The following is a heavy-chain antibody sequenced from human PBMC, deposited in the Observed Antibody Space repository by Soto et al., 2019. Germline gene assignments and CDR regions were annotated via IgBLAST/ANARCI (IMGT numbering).Heavy chain of an antibody. J-gene: IGHJ4*02. CDR2: IYYNGST. CDR3: ARAVTTAYYFDY. CDR1: RVSITSYY. Sequence: SETLSLTCTVSRVSITSYYWSWIRQPPGKGLEWIGYIYYNGSTNYNPSLKSRVAISVDNSKNTLYLQMNSLRAEDTAVYYCARAVTTAYYFDYWGQGTLVTVSS. V-gene: IGHV4-59*01. D-gene: IGHD4-17*01.